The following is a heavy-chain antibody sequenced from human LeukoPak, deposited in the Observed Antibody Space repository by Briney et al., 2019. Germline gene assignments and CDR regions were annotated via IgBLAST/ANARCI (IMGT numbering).Heavy chain of an antibody. CDR2: ISGSSYTK. CDR3: ARDFRYYFDY. CDR1: GFTFSSYS. Sequence: SGGSLRLSCAASGFTFSSYSINWVRQAPGKGLEWVSYISGSSYTKNYADAVKGRFTISRDNAKNSLYLRMNSLRDEDTAVYYCARDFRYYFDYWGQGTLVTVSS. J-gene: IGHJ4*02. V-gene: IGHV3-48*02.